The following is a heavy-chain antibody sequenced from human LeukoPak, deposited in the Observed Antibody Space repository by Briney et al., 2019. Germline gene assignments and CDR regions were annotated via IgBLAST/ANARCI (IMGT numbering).Heavy chain of an antibody. J-gene: IGHJ4*02. D-gene: IGHD6-13*01. V-gene: IGHV3-74*01. CDR1: GFTFSSYW. Sequence: GGSLRLSCAASGFTFSSYWMHWVRQAPGKGLVWVSRINSDGSSTSYADSVKVRYTISRDNAKNTLYLQMNSLRAEDTAVYYCARDGIAAAGTDYWGQGTLVTVSS. CDR2: INSDGSST. CDR3: ARDGIAAAGTDY.